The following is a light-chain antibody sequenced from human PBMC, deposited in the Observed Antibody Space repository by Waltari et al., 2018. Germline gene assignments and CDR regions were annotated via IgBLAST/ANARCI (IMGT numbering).Light chain of an antibody. CDR2: WAS. J-gene: IGKJ2*01. V-gene: IGKV4-1*01. CDR3: QQYDSPPYA. CDR1: QSVSSNSHSKNY. Sequence: DIVMTQSPDSLAVSLGERATINCKSSQSVSSNSHSKNYLAWYQQKPGQPPKLLIYWASTRESGVPDRFSGSGSGTDFTLTISSLQAEDVAVYYCQQYDSPPYAFGQGTKLAIK.